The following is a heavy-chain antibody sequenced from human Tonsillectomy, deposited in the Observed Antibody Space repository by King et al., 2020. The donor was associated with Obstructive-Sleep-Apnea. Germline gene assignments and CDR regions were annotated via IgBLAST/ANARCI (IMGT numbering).Heavy chain of an antibody. CDR2: IRGSGGST. CDR1: GFTFSSYA. Sequence: VQLVESGGGLVQPGGSLRLSCAASGFTFSSYAMSWVRQAPGKGLEWVSGIRGSGGSTYYADSVKGRFTISRDNSKNTLYLQMNSLRAEDTAVYYCASISGVVPAAIRHYYYNGMDVWGQGTTVTVSS. V-gene: IGHV3-23*04. D-gene: IGHD2-2*02. CDR3: ASISGVVPAAIRHYYYNGMDV. J-gene: IGHJ6*02.